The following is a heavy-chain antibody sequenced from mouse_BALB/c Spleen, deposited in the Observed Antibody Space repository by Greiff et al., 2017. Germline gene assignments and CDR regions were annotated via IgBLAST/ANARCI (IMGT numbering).Heavy chain of an antibody. CDR1: GYTFTDYY. D-gene: IGHD2-2*01. J-gene: IGHJ2*01. Sequence: VQLQQSGAELARPGASVKLSCKASGYTFTDYYINWVKQRPGQGLEWIGNIYPSDSYTNYNQKFKDKATLTVDKSSSTAYMQLSSPTSEDSAVYYCTRLYYGYGEGGFDYWGQGTTLTVSS. CDR3: TRLYYGYGEGGFDY. V-gene: IGHV1-69*02. CDR2: IYPSDSYT.